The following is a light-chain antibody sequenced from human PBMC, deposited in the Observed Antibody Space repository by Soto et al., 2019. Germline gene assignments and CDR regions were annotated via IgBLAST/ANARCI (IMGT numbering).Light chain of an antibody. V-gene: IGKV3-15*01. CDR3: KHYNLWRT. J-gene: IGKJ1*01. CDR1: QNIGTD. Sequence: EIVMTQSPASLSVSPGERVTLSCRASQNIGTDLAWYQQTPGRAPRLLIHGASTRATGIPARFSGSGSGTQFSLTISSLQSEDFAIYYCKHYNLWRTFGQGTKVEIK. CDR2: GAS.